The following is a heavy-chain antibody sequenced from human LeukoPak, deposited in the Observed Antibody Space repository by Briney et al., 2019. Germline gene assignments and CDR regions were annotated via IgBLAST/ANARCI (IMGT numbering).Heavy chain of an antibody. V-gene: IGHV1-18*01. CDR3: ARDPYGGSPFDY. CDR2: ISGYNDNT. J-gene: IGHJ4*02. D-gene: IGHD4-23*01. Sequence: ASVKVSCKASGYTFTSYGISWVRQAPGQGLEWMGWISGYNDNTNYAQKLQGRVTMTTDTSTSTAYMELRSLRSDDTAVYYCARDPYGGSPFDYWGQGTLVTVSS. CDR1: GYTFTSYG.